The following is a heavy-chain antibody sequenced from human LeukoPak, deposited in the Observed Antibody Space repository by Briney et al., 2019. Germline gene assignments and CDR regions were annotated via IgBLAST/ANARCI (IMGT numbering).Heavy chain of an antibody. CDR1: GGTFSSYA. D-gene: IGHD6-13*01. CDR3: ARDRGAGSSWYGEGYYFDY. J-gene: IGHJ4*02. Sequence: SVKVSSKASGGTFSSYAISWVRQAPGQGLEWMGGIIPIFGTANYAQKFQGRVTITTDESTSTAYMELSSLRSEDTAVYYCARDRGAGSSWYGEGYYFDYWGQGTLVTVSS. CDR2: IIPIFGTA. V-gene: IGHV1-69*05.